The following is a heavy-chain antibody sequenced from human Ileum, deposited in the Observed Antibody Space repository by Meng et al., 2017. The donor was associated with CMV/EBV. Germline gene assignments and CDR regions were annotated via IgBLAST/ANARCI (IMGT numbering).Heavy chain of an antibody. Sequence: QVQRQESGPGLVKPSQTLSLTGTVSGDSLSTGDYYWRWIRQPPGKGPEWIGYIYYSGSTLYNPSLKSPVTISLDKSKNQFSLRLRSVTAADTAVYFCAREGGGWYFDSWGQGTLVTVSS. CDR1: GDSLSTGDYY. CDR3: AREGGGWYFDS. V-gene: IGHV4-30-4*01. J-gene: IGHJ4*02. D-gene: IGHD6-19*01. CDR2: IYYSGST.